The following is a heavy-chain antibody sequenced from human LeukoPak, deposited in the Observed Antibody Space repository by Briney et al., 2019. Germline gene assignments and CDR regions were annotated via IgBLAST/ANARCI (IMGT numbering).Heavy chain of an antibody. CDR3: AKARYCSGGSCLFDY. D-gene: IGHD2-15*01. Sequence: GGSLRLSCAASGFTFSSYAVSWVRQAPGKGLEWVSAISGSGGSTYYADAVKGRFTISRDNSKNTLYLQMNSLRAEDTAVYYCAKARYCSGGSCLFDYWGQGTLVTVSS. V-gene: IGHV3-23*01. CDR1: GFTFSSYA. CDR2: ISGSGGST. J-gene: IGHJ4*02.